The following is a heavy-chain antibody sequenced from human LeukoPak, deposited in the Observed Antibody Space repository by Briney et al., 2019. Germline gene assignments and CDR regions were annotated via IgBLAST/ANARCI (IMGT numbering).Heavy chain of an antibody. Sequence: GGSLRLSCAASGFTFNNYLMHWVRQAPGKGLDWVAVILEDGTNQYYADSVKGRFTISRDNSKNTLYLQLNSLRAEDTAIYYCARVGWSVAAAGSFDYWGQGTLVTVSS. D-gene: IGHD6-13*01. CDR1: GFTFNNYL. CDR2: ILEDGTNQ. CDR3: ARVGWSVAAAGSFDY. V-gene: IGHV3-30*04. J-gene: IGHJ4*02.